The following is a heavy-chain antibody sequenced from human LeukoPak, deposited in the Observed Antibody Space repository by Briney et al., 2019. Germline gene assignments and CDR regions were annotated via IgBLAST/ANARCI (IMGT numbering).Heavy chain of an antibody. CDR2: IKQDGSEK. V-gene: IGHV3-7*01. Sequence: GGSLRLSCAASGFTFSTYWMTWVRQAPGKGLEWVANIKQDGSEKYYVDSVKGRFTISRDNAKNSLYLQMNSLRAEDTAVYYCARVHGAYPFDYWGQGTLVTVSS. CDR3: ARVHGAYPFDY. J-gene: IGHJ4*02. D-gene: IGHD4/OR15-4a*01. CDR1: GFTFSTYW.